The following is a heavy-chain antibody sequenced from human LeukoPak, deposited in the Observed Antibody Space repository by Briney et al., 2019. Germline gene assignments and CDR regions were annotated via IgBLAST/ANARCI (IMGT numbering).Heavy chain of an antibody. J-gene: IGHJ2*01. CDR1: GGSISSGSYY. CDR2: IYTSGST. D-gene: IGHD6-6*01. Sequence: PSQTLSLTCTVSGGSISSGSYYWSWIRQPAGKGLEWIGRIYTSGSTNYNPSLKSRVTISVDTSKNQFSLKLSSVTAADTAVYYCATEYSSSSGRYFDLWGRGTLVTVSS. V-gene: IGHV4-61*02. CDR3: ATEYSSSSGRYFDL.